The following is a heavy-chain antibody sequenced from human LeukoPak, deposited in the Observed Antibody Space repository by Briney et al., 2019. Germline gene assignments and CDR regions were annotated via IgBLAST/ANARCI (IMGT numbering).Heavy chain of an antibody. CDR3: ARDYVDTTMGQRFDS. J-gene: IGHJ5*01. Sequence: PSETLSLTCTVSGASISSYYWSWIRQPAGKGLEWIGRIYTSGTTNYNPSLKSRVTISVDKSKNQCSLKLSSVTAADTAVYYCARDYVDTTMGQRFDSWGHGTLVTVSS. D-gene: IGHD5-18*01. CDR1: GASISSYY. CDR2: IYTSGTT. V-gene: IGHV4-4*07.